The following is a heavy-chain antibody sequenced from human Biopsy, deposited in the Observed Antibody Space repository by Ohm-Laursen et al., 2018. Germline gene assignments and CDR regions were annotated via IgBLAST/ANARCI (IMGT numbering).Heavy chain of an antibody. D-gene: IGHD4-17*01. CDR1: GATFSDYY. CDR3: GNEVYGRDC. V-gene: IGHV4-34*08. J-gene: IGHJ4*02. Sequence: SETLSLTCTVYGATFSDYYWSWIRQPPGKGLEWIGQINQSGETKYNPSLQSRVTISAEVSKNQFSLKLRSLTAADTAIYYCGNEVYGRDCWGQGARVTVSS. CDR2: INQSGET.